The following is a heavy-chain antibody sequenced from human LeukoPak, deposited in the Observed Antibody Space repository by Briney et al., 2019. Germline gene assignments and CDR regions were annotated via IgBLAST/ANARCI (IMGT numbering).Heavy chain of an antibody. J-gene: IGHJ3*02. Sequence: ASVKVSCKASGYISTCYYMHWVRQAPGQGLEWMGWITPNNGGTNYAQNLQGRVTITRDTSMSTAYMELSSLRSDDTAVYYCARLINGGRAFDIWGQGTVVTVSS. D-gene: IGHD2-8*01. V-gene: IGHV1-2*02. CDR2: ITPNNGGT. CDR1: GYISTCYY. CDR3: ARLINGGRAFDI.